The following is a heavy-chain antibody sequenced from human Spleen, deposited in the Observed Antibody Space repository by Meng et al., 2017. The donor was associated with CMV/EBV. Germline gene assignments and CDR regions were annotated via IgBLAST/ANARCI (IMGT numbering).Heavy chain of an antibody. D-gene: IGHD3-22*01. J-gene: IGHJ5*02. V-gene: IGHV3-23*01. CDR2: ISASGAST. Sequence: CAASGFTFSYYAMTWVRQAPGKGLEWVSCISASGASTYYADSVKGRFTISRDNSKNTLYLQMHSLRAEDTAIYYCAQSIVASPRWFDPWGQGTLVTVSS. CDR3: AQSIVASPRWFDP. CDR1: GFTFSYYA.